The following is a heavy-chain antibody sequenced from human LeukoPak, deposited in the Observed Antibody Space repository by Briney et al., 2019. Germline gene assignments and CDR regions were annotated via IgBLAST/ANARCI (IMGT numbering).Heavy chain of an antibody. J-gene: IGHJ4*02. V-gene: IGHV3-15*01. D-gene: IGHD3-22*01. CDR2: IKSRNDGATT. CDR3: ATGYYYDSRGYN. CDR1: GLIFSNAW. Sequence: GGSLRLSCAAPGLIFSNAWMSWVRQAPGQGLEWVGRIKSRNDGATTDYAAPVKGRFTISRDDSKTTLYLQMSSLKVEDTAVYYCATGYYYDSRGYNWGQGTLVTVSS.